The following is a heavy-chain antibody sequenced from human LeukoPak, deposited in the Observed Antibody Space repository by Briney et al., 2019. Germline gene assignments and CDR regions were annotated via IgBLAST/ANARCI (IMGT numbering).Heavy chain of an antibody. CDR3: ARMLAVAVSAFDI. D-gene: IGHD6-19*01. J-gene: IGHJ3*02. CDR2: ISAYNGNT. V-gene: IGHV1-18*01. Sequence: GWISAYNGNTNYAQKLQGRVTMTTDTSTSTAYMELRSLRSDDTAVYYCARMLAVAVSAFDIWGQGTMVTVSS.